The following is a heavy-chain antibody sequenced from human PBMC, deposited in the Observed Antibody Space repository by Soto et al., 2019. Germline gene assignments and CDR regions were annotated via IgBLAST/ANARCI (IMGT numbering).Heavy chain of an antibody. CDR2: ISSSGSTI. D-gene: IGHD6-6*01. Sequence: NPGGSLRLSCAASGFTFSDYYMSWIRQAPGKGLEWVSYISSSGSTIYYADSVKGRFTISRDNAKNSLYLQMNSLRAEDTAVYYCASRAARPSYYYYGMDVWGQGTTVTVSS. J-gene: IGHJ6*02. V-gene: IGHV3-11*01. CDR3: ASRAARPSYYYYGMDV. CDR1: GFTFSDYY.